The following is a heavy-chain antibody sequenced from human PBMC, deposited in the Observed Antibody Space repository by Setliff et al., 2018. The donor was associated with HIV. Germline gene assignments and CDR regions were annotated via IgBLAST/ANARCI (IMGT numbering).Heavy chain of an antibody. Sequence: GASVKVSCKASGYTFTGYYMHWVRQAPGQGLEWMGWINPNSGETIYAEKFQGRVTITADTSADTAYMELSSLRSEDTAVYYCATDLVGFGESYYFDYWGQGTLVTVSS. D-gene: IGHD3-10*01. V-gene: IGHV1-2*02. CDR3: ATDLVGFGESYYFDY. J-gene: IGHJ4*02. CDR1: GYTFTGYY. CDR2: INPNSGET.